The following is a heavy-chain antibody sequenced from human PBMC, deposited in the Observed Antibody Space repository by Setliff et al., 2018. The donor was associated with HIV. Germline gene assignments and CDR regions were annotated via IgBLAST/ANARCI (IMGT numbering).Heavy chain of an antibody. CDR2: IYTTGST. Sequence: PSETLSLTCTVSGGSIGSGSHYWSWVRQPAGKGLEWIGHIYTTGSTNYNPSLKSRVTISADTSNNQFSLRLTSMTAADTAVYYCASHRSVYYFDYWGQGTLVTVSS. J-gene: IGHJ4*02. V-gene: IGHV4-61*09. CDR1: GGSIGSGSHY. CDR3: ASHRSVYYFDY.